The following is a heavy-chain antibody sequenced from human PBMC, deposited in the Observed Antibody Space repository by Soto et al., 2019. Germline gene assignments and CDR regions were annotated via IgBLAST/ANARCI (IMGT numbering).Heavy chain of an antibody. CDR3: ARXLXVVAATPQYFQH. CDR1: GGTFSSYT. D-gene: IGHD2-15*01. V-gene: IGHV1-69*02. J-gene: IGHJ1*01. Sequence: QVQLVQSGAEVKKPGSSVKVSCKASGGTFSSYTISWVRQAPGQGLEWMGRIIPILGIANYAXKFQXRVTXXXXXXXXXXXXXXXXXXXXXXXXXXCARXLXVVAATPQYFQHWGQGTLVTVSS. CDR2: IIPILGIA.